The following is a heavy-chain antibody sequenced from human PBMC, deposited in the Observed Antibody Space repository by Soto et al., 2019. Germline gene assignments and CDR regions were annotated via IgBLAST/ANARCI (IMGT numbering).Heavy chain of an antibody. CDR3: ARQPGGGGY. CDR2: IYSGGYT. D-gene: IGHD3-10*01. J-gene: IGHJ4*02. CDR1: GFTVSNNY. V-gene: IGHV3-53*01. Sequence: EVQLVESGGGLIQPGGSLRLSCAVSGFTVSNNYMSWVRQAPGKGLEGVSVIYSGGYTAYGDSVKGRFTISRDNSTNTIYLKMKSLGAAHTAVFYWARQPGGGGYWGQGTLVTVSS.